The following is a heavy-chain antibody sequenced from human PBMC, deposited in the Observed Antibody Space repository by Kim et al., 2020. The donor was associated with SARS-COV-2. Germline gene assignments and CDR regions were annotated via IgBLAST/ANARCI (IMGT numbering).Heavy chain of an antibody. V-gene: IGHV1-69*04. Sequence: SVKVSCKASGGTFSSYTISWVRQAPGQGLEWMGRIIPILGIANYAQKFQGRVTITADKSTSTAYMELSSLRSEDTAVYYCARDVVVGAKIPWFDPWGQGTLVTVSS. CDR1: GGTFSSYT. D-gene: IGHD1-26*01. CDR2: IIPILGIA. CDR3: ARDVVVGAKIPWFDP. J-gene: IGHJ5*02.